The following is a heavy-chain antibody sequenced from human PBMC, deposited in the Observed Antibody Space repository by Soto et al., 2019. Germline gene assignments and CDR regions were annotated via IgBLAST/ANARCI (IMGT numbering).Heavy chain of an antibody. J-gene: IGHJ5*02. CDR2: IFYSGST. CDR1: GGSISNYY. V-gene: IGHV4-59*01. Sequence: QVQLQESGPGLVKPSETLSLTCTVSGGSISNYYWSWIRQPPGKGLEWIGSIFYSGSTNYNPSLKSRVTRSGDTSKNQFSLKLSSVTAADTAVYYCARVSWDSSSSEVGWFDPWGQGTLVTVSS. D-gene: IGHD3-22*01. CDR3: ARVSWDSSSSEVGWFDP.